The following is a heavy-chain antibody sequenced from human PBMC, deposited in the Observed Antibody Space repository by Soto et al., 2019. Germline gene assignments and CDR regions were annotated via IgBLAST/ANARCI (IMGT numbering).Heavy chain of an antibody. D-gene: IGHD5-18*01. CDR2: IYPGDSDT. CDR3: ARPSGGYNYGYVPGVAFDI. CDR1: GYSFTSYW. Sequence: GESLKISCKGSGYSFTSYWIGWVRQMPGKGLEWMGIIYPGDSDTRYSPSFQGQVTISADKSISTAYLQWSSLKASDTAMYYCARPSGGYNYGYVPGVAFDIWGQGTMVTVSS. V-gene: IGHV5-51*01. J-gene: IGHJ3*02.